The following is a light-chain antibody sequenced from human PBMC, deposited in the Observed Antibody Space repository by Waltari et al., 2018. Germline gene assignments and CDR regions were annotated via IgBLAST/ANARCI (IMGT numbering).Light chain of an antibody. Sequence: QLVLTQSPSASASLGASVKLTCTLSSGHSSNVIAWLQQQPEKGPRYLMKVNSDGSHNKGDEIPGRFSGSSSGAERYLTISSLQSEDEADYCCQTGGHGTWVFGGGTKLTVL. CDR1: SGHSSNV. V-gene: IGLV4-69*01. CDR2: VNSDGSH. CDR3: QTGGHGTWV. J-gene: IGLJ3*02.